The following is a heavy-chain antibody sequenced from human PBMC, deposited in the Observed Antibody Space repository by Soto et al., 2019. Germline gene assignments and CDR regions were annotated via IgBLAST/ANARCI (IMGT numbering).Heavy chain of an antibody. CDR1: GYTFTSYD. D-gene: IGHD3-22*01. Sequence: QVQLVQSGAEVKKPGASVKVSCKASGYTFTSYDINWVRQATGQGLEWMGWMNPNSGNTGYAQKFQGRVTMTRNTSLSTAYMELSSLRSEDTAVYYCAADSSGYTDFDYWGQGTLVTVSS. J-gene: IGHJ4*02. V-gene: IGHV1-8*01. CDR3: AADSSGYTDFDY. CDR2: MNPNSGNT.